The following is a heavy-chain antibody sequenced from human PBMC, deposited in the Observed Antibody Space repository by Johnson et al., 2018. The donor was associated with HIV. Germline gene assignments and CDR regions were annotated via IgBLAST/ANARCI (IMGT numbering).Heavy chain of an antibody. D-gene: IGHD2-15*01. V-gene: IGHV3-9*01. CDR2: INWNTTKI. CDR3: ARDKYCSGGSCYLDAFDI. Sequence: VQLVESGGVVVQPGGSLRLSCAASGFTFDDYAMHWVRQAPGKGLEWVSLINWNTTKIGCEDSVKGRFTISRDNAKNSLYLQMNSLRVEDTAVYYCARDKYCSGGSCYLDAFDIWGQGTMVIVSS. CDR1: GFTFDDYA. J-gene: IGHJ3*02.